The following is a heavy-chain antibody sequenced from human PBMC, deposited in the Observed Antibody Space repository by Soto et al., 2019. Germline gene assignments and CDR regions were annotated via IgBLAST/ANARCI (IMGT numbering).Heavy chain of an antibody. CDR1: AYTFTSCA. J-gene: IGHJ4*01. V-gene: IGHV1-3*01. D-gene: IGHD1-26*01. CDR2: IDAGNGDT. Sequence: GASGKVSCKASAYTFTSCAMHWVRQAPGQRLECMGWIDAGNGDTKYSKKFQGRVTITRDTSASTAYMELSSLRSEDTAVYYCARGRVGGSYYHLDYWGHGTLVTVSS. CDR3: ARGRVGGSYYHLDY.